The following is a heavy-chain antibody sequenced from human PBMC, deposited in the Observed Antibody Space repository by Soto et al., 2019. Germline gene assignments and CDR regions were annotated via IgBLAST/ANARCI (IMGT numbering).Heavy chain of an antibody. V-gene: IGHV3-74*01. Sequence: EVQLVESGGGLVQPGGSLRLSCAASEFTFSGRSVHWVRQAPGKGLVWVSGIDKVGTDSTYADSVKGRFTSSRDNAKNTVHLQMNSGRVEDTAVYYCARGWFGPDVWGKGSTVTVSS. CDR2: IDKVGTDS. D-gene: IGHD3-10*01. CDR3: ARGWFGPDV. J-gene: IGHJ6*03. CDR1: EFTFSGRS.